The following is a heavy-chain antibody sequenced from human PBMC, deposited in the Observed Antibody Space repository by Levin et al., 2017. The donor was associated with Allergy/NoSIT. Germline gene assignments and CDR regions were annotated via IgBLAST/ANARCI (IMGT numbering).Heavy chain of an antibody. V-gene: IGHV3-11*05. D-gene: IGHD2-2*01. Sequence: GGSLRLSCAASGFTFSDYYMSWIRQAPGKGLEWVSYISSSSTYTNYADSVKGRFTISRDNAKNSLYLQMNSLRAEDTAVYYCARERHCRSTSCYKYYFDYWGQGTLVTDSS. CDR1: GFTFSDYY. J-gene: IGHJ4*02. CDR2: ISSSSTYT. CDR3: ARERHCRSTSCYKYYFDY.